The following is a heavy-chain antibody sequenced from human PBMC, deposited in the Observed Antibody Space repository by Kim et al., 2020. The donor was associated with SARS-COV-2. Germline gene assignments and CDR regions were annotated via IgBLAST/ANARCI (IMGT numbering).Heavy chain of an antibody. V-gene: IGHV4-39*01. CDR3: ARHYNEDGDSDFDY. Sequence: SETLSLTCTVSGGSISSSSYYWGWIRQPPGKGLEWIGSIYYSGSTYYNPSLKSRVTISVDTSKNQFSLKLSSVTAADTAVYYCARHYNEDGDSDFDYWGQGTLVTVSS. J-gene: IGHJ4*02. D-gene: IGHD4-17*01. CDR1: GGSISSSSYY. CDR2: IYYSGST.